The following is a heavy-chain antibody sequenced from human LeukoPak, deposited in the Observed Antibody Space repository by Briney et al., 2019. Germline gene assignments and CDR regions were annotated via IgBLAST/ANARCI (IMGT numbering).Heavy chain of an antibody. CDR2: IYTSGSI. D-gene: IGHD1-26*01. CDR1: GGSISSYY. V-gene: IGHV4-4*07. CDR3: ARDARYSGTYYFDY. Sequence: SETLSLTCTVSGGSISSYYWNWIRQPAGKGLEWIGRIYTSGSINYNPSLKSRVTMSVDTSKNQFSLKLSSVTAADTAVYYCARDARYSGTYYFDYWGQGTLVTVSS. J-gene: IGHJ4*02.